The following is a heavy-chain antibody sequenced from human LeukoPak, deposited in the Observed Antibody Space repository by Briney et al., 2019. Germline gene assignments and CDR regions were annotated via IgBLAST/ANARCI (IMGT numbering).Heavy chain of an antibody. Sequence: GGSLRLSCAASRFXFSSYAISWVRQAPGKGLEWVSTISASGGSTDYADFVKGRFTISRDNSKSTLYVQMNSLRAEDTAEYYCAKHLGDHYFYGMDVWGQGTTVTVSS. CDR3: AKHLGDHYFYGMDV. CDR1: RFXFSSYA. CDR2: ISASGGST. J-gene: IGHJ6*02. D-gene: IGHD4-17*01. V-gene: IGHV3-23*01.